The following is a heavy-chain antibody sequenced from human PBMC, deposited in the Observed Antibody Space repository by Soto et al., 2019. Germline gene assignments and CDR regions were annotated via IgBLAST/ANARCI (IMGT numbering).Heavy chain of an antibody. V-gene: IGHV4-31*03. CDR3: ARLGGGSIDP. D-gene: IGHD2-15*01. CDR1: GGSISHGVYH. J-gene: IGHJ5*02. Sequence: QVQLQESGPGLVKASQTLSLTCSVSGGSISHGVYHWSWIRQDPGTGLEWLGYIYYTGNTYSNPSLRSRLTISIDTTNSRFFLNLSSVTAADTAICCGARLGGGSIDPWGQGTRVTVAS. CDR2: IYYTGNT.